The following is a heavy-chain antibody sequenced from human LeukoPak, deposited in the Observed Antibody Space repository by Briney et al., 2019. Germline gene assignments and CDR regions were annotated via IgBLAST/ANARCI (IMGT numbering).Heavy chain of an antibody. D-gene: IGHD2-15*01. Sequence: GASVKVSCKASGYTFTSYYMHWVRQAPGQGLEWMGIINPSGGSTSYAQKFQGRVTMTRDTSTSTVYMELSSLRSEDTAVYYCARVASGGSCYFLSCAFDYWGQGTLVTVSS. CDR1: GYTFTSYY. V-gene: IGHV1-46*01. CDR3: ARVASGGSCYFLSCAFDY. CDR2: INPSGGST. J-gene: IGHJ4*02.